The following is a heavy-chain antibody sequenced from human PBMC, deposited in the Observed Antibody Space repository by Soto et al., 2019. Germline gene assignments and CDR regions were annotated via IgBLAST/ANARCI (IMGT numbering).Heavy chain of an antibody. J-gene: IGHJ4*02. V-gene: IGHV3-21*05. CDR1: GFTFSSYS. Sequence: EVQLVESGGGLVQPGGSLRLSCAASGFTFSSYSMNWVRQAPGKGLEWVSYISSSSSYIYYADSVKGRFTISRDNAKNSLYLQMNSLRAEDTAVYYCARGGATPFDYWGQGTLVTVSS. CDR2: ISSSSSYI. CDR3: ARGGATPFDY.